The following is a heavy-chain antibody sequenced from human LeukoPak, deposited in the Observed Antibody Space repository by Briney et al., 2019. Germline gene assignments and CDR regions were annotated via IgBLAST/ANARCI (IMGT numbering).Heavy chain of an antibody. Sequence: PGGSLRLSCAASGFTFSSYGMHWVRQAPGKGLEWVAFIRYDGSNKYYADSVKGRFTISRDNSKNTLYLQMNSLRAEDTAVYYCAYHPTLYNWNYWGHYYYMDVWGKGTTVTVSS. CDR3: AYHPTLYNWNYWGHYYYMDV. V-gene: IGHV3-30*02. CDR1: GFTFSSYG. J-gene: IGHJ6*03. CDR2: IRYDGSNK. D-gene: IGHD1-7*01.